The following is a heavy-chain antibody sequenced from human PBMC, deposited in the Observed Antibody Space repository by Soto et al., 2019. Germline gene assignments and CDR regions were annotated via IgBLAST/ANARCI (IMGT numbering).Heavy chain of an antibody. Sequence: GGSLRLSCAASGFTFSSYAMSWVRQAPGKGLEWVSVISGSGGSRYYADSVKGRFTISRDNSKNTLYLQMNSLRAEEPAVYYCSRRSSGWYFDYWGQGTLFTVS. V-gene: IGHV3-23*01. D-gene: IGHD6-19*01. CDR2: ISGSGGSR. CDR1: GFTFSSYA. J-gene: IGHJ4*02. CDR3: SRRSSGWYFDY.